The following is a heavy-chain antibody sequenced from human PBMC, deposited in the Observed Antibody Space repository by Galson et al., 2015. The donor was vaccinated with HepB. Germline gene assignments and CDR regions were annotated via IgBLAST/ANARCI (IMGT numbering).Heavy chain of an antibody. J-gene: IGHJ4*02. V-gene: IGHV1-69*13. D-gene: IGHD3-22*01. CDR3: ARHQTALSGGYYSPFDY. CDR2: IIPVFNTA. Sequence: SVKVSCKASGGTFNSYVISWVRQAPGQGLEWMGGIIPVFNTANYAQTFQGRVTITADQSTSTAYMDLSSLTFEETAVYYCARHQTALSGGYYSPFDYWGQGTLVTVSS. CDR1: GGTFNSYV.